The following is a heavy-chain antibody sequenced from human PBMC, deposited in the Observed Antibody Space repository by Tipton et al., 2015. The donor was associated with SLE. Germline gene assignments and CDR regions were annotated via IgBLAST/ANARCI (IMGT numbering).Heavy chain of an antibody. J-gene: IGHJ6*03. Sequence: SLRLSCAVSGGSISSGSGNWWIWVRQPPGKGLEWIGEIFHTGSTSYNASLKSRVTISVDKSKNQFSLNLNSVTAADTAVYYCAREGLGTSYYYYMDVWGKGTTVTVSS. V-gene: IGHV4-4*02. D-gene: IGHD1-26*01. CDR1: GGSISSGSGNW. CDR3: AREGLGTSYYYYMDV. CDR2: IFHTGST.